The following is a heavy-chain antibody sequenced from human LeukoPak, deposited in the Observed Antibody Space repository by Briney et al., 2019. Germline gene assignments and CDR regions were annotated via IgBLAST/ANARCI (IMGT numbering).Heavy chain of an antibody. CDR1: GITLSNYG. Sequence: GGSLRLSCAVSGITLSNYGMSWVRQAPGKGLEWVAGISGSGGRTTYADSGKGRFTISRDNPKNTLYLQMNSLRVEDTAVYFCAKRGVVIRVILVGFHKEAYYFDSWGQGALVTVSS. J-gene: IGHJ4*02. CDR2: ISGSGGRT. CDR3: AKRGVVIRVILVGFHKEAYYFDS. V-gene: IGHV3-23*01. D-gene: IGHD3-22*01.